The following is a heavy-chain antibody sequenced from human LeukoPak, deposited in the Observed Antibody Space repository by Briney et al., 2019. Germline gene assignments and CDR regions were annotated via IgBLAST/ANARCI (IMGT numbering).Heavy chain of an antibody. V-gene: IGHV1-2*02. CDR2: INPNSGGT. J-gene: IGHJ4*02. Sequence: ASVKVPCKASGYTFTGYYMHWVRQAPGQGLEWMGWINPNSGGTNYAQKFQGRVTMTRDTSISTAYMELSRLRSDDTAVYYCARKRAYGSGSYYIGYWGQGTLVTVSS. D-gene: IGHD3-10*01. CDR3: ARKRAYGSGSYYIGY. CDR1: GYTFTGYY.